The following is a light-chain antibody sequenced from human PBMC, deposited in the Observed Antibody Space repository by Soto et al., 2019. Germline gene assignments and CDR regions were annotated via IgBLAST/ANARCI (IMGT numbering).Light chain of an antibody. V-gene: IGLV2-23*03. Sequence: QSALTQPASVSGSPGQSITISCTGTFSDVGSYNLVSWYRQHPGKAPKLMIYEGNYRPSGVSNRFSDSKSGNTASLTISGLQAEDEADYYCCSYAGSSTFEVFGGGTKLTVL. CDR1: FSDVGSYNL. CDR3: CSYAGSSTFEV. J-gene: IGLJ2*01. CDR2: EGN.